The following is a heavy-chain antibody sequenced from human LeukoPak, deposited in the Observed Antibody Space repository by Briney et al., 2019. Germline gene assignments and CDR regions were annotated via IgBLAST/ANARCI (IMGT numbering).Heavy chain of an antibody. J-gene: IGHJ6*03. V-gene: IGHV3-11*04. Sequence: GGSLRLSCAASGFTFSDYYMSWIRQAPGKGLEWVSYISSNGRSTIFYADSVKGRFTISRDNAKNSMFLQMNSLRAEDTAVYYCARAYSTYHMDVWGKGTTVTVSS. CDR3: ARAYSTYHMDV. CDR2: ISSNGRSTI. CDR1: GFTFSDYY. D-gene: IGHD4-11*01.